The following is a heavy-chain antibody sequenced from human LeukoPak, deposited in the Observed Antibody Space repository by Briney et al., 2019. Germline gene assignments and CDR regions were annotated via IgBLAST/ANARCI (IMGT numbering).Heavy chain of an antibody. CDR3: ARDSGPYYDFWSGYYYFDY. CDR1: VGTFSSYA. Sequence: GASVKVSCKASVGTFSSYAISWVRQAPGQGLEWMGGIIPIFGTANYAQKFQGRVTITSDESTSTAYMQLSSLRSEDTAVYYCARDSGPYYDFWSGYYYFDYWGQGTLVTVSS. J-gene: IGHJ4*02. CDR2: IIPIFGTA. D-gene: IGHD3-3*01. V-gene: IGHV1-69*13.